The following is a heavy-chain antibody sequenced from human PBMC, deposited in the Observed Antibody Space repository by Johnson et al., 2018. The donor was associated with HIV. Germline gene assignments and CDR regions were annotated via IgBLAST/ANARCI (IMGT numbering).Heavy chain of an antibody. CDR1: GFTFSSYA. CDR3: AKLQSSTVTGFFAFDI. CDR2: ISGSGNRT. D-gene: IGHD4-17*01. J-gene: IGHJ3*02. V-gene: IGHV3-23*04. Sequence: EQLVESGGGLVQPGGSLRLSCAASGFTFSSYAMSWVRQAPGKGLEWVSGISGSGNRTYYADSVKGHFTISRNNSRNTVHLQMNSLRVEDTAVYYFAKLQSSTVTGFFAFDIWGQGTVVTVSS.